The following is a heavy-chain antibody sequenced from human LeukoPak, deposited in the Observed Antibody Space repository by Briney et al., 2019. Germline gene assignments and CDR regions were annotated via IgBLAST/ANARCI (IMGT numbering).Heavy chain of an antibody. V-gene: IGHV3-23*01. CDR2: VSYSGDST. J-gene: IGHJ6*02. CDR3: ARELVAVAGTSPGYYYYGMDV. D-gene: IGHD6-19*01. CDR1: GFTFSTYA. Sequence: PGGSLRLSCAASGFTFSTYAMSWVRQAPGKGLEWVSAVSYSGDSTYYADSVKGRFTISRDNSKNTLYLQMNSLRAEDTAVYYCARELVAVAGTSPGYYYYGMDVWGQGTTVTVSS.